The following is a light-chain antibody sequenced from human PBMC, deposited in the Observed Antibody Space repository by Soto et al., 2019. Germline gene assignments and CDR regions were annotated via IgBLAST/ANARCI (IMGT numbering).Light chain of an antibody. J-gene: IGKJ4*01. Sequence: EIVWKQSQVTLAVAPGERATLSCRASRGVGNNLAWYQQKPGQAPGLLIYEASTRATGIPARFSGSGSGTDFTLTISRLEPEDFPVYYCQQYGSSPSTFGEGTKVDIK. CDR3: QQYGSSPST. CDR1: RGVGNN. V-gene: IGKV3-20*01. CDR2: EAS.